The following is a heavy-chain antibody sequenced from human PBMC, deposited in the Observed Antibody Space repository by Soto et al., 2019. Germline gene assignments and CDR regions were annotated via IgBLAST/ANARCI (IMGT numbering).Heavy chain of an antibody. CDR1: GYTFTNYG. J-gene: IGHJ4*02. Sequence: QVQLVQSGAEVKKPGASVKVSCKASGYTFTNYGVSWVRQAPGQGLEWMAWISPYNGNTNYAQKFPGRVTVTTDTFTSTAFMEVRSLRSDDTAVYYCARDFQRSGGTYYFDYWGPGTLVTVSS. D-gene: IGHD2-8*02. CDR3: ARDFQRSGGTYYFDY. CDR2: ISPYNGNT. V-gene: IGHV1-18*01.